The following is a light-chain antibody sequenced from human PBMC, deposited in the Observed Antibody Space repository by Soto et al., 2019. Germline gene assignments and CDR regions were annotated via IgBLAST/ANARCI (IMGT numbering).Light chain of an antibody. CDR2: EVS. CDR1: SSDVGGYRY. V-gene: IGLV2-14*01. Sequence: QSALTQPASVSGSPGQSITISCTGTSSDVGGYRYVSWFQQHPGKAPKLIIYEVSKRPSGVSNRFSGSKSGNTASLTISGLQAEDEADYYCNSYTSTSTPYVFGTGTKVTVL. CDR3: NSYTSTSTPYV. J-gene: IGLJ1*01.